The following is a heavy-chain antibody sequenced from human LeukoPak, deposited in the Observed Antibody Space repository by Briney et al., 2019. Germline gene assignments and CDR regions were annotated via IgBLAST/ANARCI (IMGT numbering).Heavy chain of an antibody. CDR3: AKNYRGSGYFFDV. D-gene: IGHD3-3*01. CDR1: GFTFSNYA. Sequence: GGSLRLSCAGSGFTFSNYAMSWVRQAPGKGLEWVSVISGNGDTTYYADSVKGRFTISRDNSKNTLYLQMNSLRAEDTAIYSCAKNYRGSGYFFDVWGQGTMVAVSS. J-gene: IGHJ3*01. CDR2: ISGNGDTT. V-gene: IGHV3-23*01.